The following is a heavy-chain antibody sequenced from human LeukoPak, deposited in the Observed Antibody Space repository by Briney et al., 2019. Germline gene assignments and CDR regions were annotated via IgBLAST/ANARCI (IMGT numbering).Heavy chain of an antibody. Sequence: PSETLSLTCTVSGGSISSYYWSWIRQAPGKGLEWIGYIYYSGSTNYNPSLKSRVTISVDTSKNQFSLKLSSVTAADTAVYYCASASSSWYKGVWFDPWGQGTLVTVSS. CDR1: GGSISSYY. CDR2: IYYSGST. V-gene: IGHV4-59*01. J-gene: IGHJ5*02. CDR3: ASASSSWYKGVWFDP. D-gene: IGHD6-13*01.